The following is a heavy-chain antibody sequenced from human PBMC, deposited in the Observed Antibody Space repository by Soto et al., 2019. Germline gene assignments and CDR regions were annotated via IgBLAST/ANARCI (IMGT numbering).Heavy chain of an antibody. J-gene: IGHJ4*02. Sequence: GGSLRLSCAASGFTFSSYGMHWVRQAPGKGLEWVAVISYDGSSKYYADSVKGRFTISRDNSKNTLYLQMNSLRAEDTAVYYCAKQGIAARRGLDYWGQGTLVTVSS. CDR3: AKQGIAARRGLDY. CDR2: ISYDGSSK. CDR1: GFTFSSYG. D-gene: IGHD6-6*01. V-gene: IGHV3-30*18.